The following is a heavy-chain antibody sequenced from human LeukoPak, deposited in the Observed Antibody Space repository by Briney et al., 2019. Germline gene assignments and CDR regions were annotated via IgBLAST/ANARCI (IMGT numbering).Heavy chain of an antibody. D-gene: IGHD5-18*01. CDR3: ARDKRHSYGRYFAH. CDR1: CDSISTYH. J-gene: IGHJ4*02. CDR2: MQSTGNS. Sequence: SDTLSLTCSVSCDSISTYHWNWIRKPPGKGLEWIAYMQSTGNSKYNPSLKSRATMSVDTSKNQVVLNLSSVTAADTAVYYCARDKRHSYGRYFAHWGQGMLVTVSS. V-gene: IGHV4-59*01.